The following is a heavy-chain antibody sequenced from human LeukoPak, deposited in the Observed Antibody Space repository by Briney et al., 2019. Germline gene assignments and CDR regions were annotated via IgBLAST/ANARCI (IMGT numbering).Heavy chain of an antibody. D-gene: IGHD3-3*01. CDR1: GYTFTSNF. CDR2: INPSGGST. CDR3: ARDLPSIFGVSDY. Sequence: GASVKVSCKASGYTFTSNFMHWVRQAPGQGLEWMGIINPSGGSTSYAQNFQGRVTMTRDMSTSTIYMELSSLRSDDTAVYYCARDLPSIFGVSDYWGQGTLVTVSS. J-gene: IGHJ4*02. V-gene: IGHV1-46*01.